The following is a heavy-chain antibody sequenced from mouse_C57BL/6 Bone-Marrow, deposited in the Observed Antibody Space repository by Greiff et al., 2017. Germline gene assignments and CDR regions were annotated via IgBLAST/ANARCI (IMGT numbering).Heavy chain of an antibody. D-gene: IGHD2-4*01. Sequence: VQLKESGAELVRPGASAKLSCPASGFNIKDDFMHWVKQRPEQGLEWIGWIDPENGDTEYASKFQGKATITADTSSNTAYLQLSSLTSEDTAVYYCTPYDYEGPWFAYWGQGTLVTVSA. V-gene: IGHV14-4*01. CDR2: IDPENGDT. CDR3: TPYDYEGPWFAY. J-gene: IGHJ3*01. CDR1: GFNIKDDF.